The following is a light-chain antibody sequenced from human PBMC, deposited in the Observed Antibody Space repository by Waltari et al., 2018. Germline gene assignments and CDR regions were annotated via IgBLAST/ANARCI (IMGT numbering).Light chain of an antibody. CDR2: GAS. Sequence: DIVMTQSPATLSVSPGERATLPCRASQRVSSNLAWYQQKPGQAPRLLIYGASTRATGIPARFSGSGSGTEFTLTISSLQSEDFAVYYCQQYNNWLPWTFGQGTKVEIK. CDR3: QQYNNWLPWT. V-gene: IGKV3-15*01. J-gene: IGKJ1*01. CDR1: QRVSSN.